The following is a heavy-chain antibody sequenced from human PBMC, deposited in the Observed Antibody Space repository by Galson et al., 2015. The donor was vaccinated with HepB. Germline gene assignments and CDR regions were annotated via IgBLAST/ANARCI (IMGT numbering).Heavy chain of an antibody. V-gene: IGHV1-2*04. Sequence: SVKVSCKASGYTFTGYHMHWVRQAPGQGLEWMGWINPNSGGTNYAQKFQGWVTMTRDTSISTAYMELSRLRSDDTAVYYCARDTATGLAVAGTVNYYYGMDVWGQGTTVTVSS. J-gene: IGHJ6*02. D-gene: IGHD6-19*01. CDR3: ARDTATGLAVAGTVNYYYGMDV. CDR1: GYTFTGYH. CDR2: INPNSGGT.